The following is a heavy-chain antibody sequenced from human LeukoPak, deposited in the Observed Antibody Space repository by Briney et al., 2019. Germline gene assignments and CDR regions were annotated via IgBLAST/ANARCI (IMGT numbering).Heavy chain of an antibody. CDR2: ISGSGGST. D-gene: IGHD6-6*01. J-gene: IGHJ4*02. Sequence: GGSLRLSCAASGFTFSSYAMSWVRQAPGKGLEWVSAISGSGGSTYYADSVKGRFTISRDNSKNTLYLQMNSLRAEDTAVYYCAKDLIKYSSSSVRDYWGQGTLVTVSS. CDR1: GFTFSSYA. V-gene: IGHV3-23*01. CDR3: AKDLIKYSSSSVRDY.